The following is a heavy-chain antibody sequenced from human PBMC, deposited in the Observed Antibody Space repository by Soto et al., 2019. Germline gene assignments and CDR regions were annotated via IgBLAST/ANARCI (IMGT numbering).Heavy chain of an antibody. CDR3: ARTRSAIAVAGTGAFDI. CDR2: IYPGDSDT. V-gene: IGHV5-51*01. CDR1: GYSFTSYW. J-gene: IGHJ3*02. Sequence: GESLKISCKGSGYSFTSYWIGWVRQMPGKGLEWMGIIYPGDSDTRYSPSFQGQVTISPDKSISTAYLQWSSLKASDTAMYYCARTRSAIAVAGTGAFDIWGQGTMVTVSS. D-gene: IGHD6-19*01.